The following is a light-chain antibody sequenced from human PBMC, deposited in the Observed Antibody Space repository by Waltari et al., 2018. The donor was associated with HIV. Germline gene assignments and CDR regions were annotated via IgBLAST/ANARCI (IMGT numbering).Light chain of an antibody. CDR3: QQYYDAPYT. Sequence: IVMTQSPDSLGVSLGERATINCKSSQSILSTAGNRHYLAWYQQRPGQAPNVLIYWATTRESGVPDRISGSGSGTDFTLTINSLQAEDVAVYYCQQYYDAPYTFGQGTKVDI. J-gene: IGKJ2*01. V-gene: IGKV4-1*01. CDR1: QSILSTAGNRHY. CDR2: WAT.